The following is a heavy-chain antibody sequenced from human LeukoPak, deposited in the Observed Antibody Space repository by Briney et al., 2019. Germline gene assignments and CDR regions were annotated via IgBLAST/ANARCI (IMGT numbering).Heavy chain of an antibody. J-gene: IGHJ4*02. CDR1: GFTFSTYT. D-gene: IGHD5-24*01. V-gene: IGHV3-48*01. Sequence: GGSLRLSSAASGFTFSTYTMNWVRQAPGKGLEWISYISTSSSTIYYADSVKGRFTISRDNAKNSLFLQMNSLRAEDTAIYYCARGQFPTDYWGQGTLVTVSS. CDR3: ARGQFPTDY. CDR2: ISTSSSTI.